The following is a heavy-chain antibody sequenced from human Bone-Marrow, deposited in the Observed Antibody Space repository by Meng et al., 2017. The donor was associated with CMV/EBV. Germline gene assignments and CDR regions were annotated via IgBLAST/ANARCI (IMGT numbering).Heavy chain of an antibody. D-gene: IGHD6-19*01. J-gene: IGHJ4*02. V-gene: IGHV3-43*01. CDR2: ITWEGTST. CDR3: AKDMSSGSTGWYRSIDY. CDR1: FAFDDYT. Sequence: FAFDDYTLHWVRQPPEGGLERVSLITWEGTSTYYTDSVEGRFTISRDNSKNSLYLQMNSLRTEDTALYYCAKDMSSGSTGWYRSIDYWGQGTLVTVSS.